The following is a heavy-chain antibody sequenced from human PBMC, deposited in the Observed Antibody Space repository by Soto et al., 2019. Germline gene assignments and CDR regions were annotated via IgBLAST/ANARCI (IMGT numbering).Heavy chain of an antibody. CDR3: ASRRDGYNYYGY. D-gene: IGHD5-12*01. CDR2: IYHSGST. J-gene: IGHJ4*02. Sequence: QLQLQESGSGLVKPSQTLSLTCAVSGGSISSGGYSWSWIRQPPGKGLEWIGYIYHSGSTYYNPSLKSRVTISVDRSKNHFSLKLSSVTAADTAVYYCASRRDGYNYYGYWGQGTLVTVSS. CDR1: GGSISSGGYS. V-gene: IGHV4-30-2*01.